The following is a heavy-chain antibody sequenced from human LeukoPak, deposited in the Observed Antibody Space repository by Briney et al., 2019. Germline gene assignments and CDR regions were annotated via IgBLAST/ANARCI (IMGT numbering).Heavy chain of an antibody. D-gene: IGHD1-26*01. Sequence: PSETLSLTCTVSGGSISSYYWSWIRQPPGKGLEWIGTIYYSGSTYYNPSLKSRVTISVDTSKNQFSLKLSSVTAVDTAVYYCARSRYSGSHFLIDYWGQGTLVTVSS. CDR3: ARSRYSGSHFLIDY. CDR2: IYYSGST. CDR1: GGSISSYY. J-gene: IGHJ4*02. V-gene: IGHV4-59*04.